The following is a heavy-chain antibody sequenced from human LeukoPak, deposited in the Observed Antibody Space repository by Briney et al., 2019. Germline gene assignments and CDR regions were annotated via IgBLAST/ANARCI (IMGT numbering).Heavy chain of an antibody. CDR1: GGSISSYY. V-gene: IGHV4-4*07. Sequence: SETLSLTCTVSGGSISSYYWSWVRQPAGKGLEWIGRIYRSGNTNYNPSLKSRVTMSVDTSRNQFSLKLSSVTAADTAVYYCARETVGYCSGGSCPYYFDYWGQGTLVPVSS. J-gene: IGHJ4*02. CDR3: ARETVGYCSGGSCPYYFDY. CDR2: IYRSGNT. D-gene: IGHD2-15*01.